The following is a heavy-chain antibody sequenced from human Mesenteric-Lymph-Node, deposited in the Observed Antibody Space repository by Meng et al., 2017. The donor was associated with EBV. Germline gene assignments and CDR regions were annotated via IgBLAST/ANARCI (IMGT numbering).Heavy chain of an antibody. CDR3: ARVDYTKSLPFDY. J-gene: IGHJ4*02. Sequence: VYLEQWGEGGLKPSKTLALTCAVSGGSFNAFSGTWIRQPPGKGLEWIGEIDHSESNNYNPSLKCRVTMAVDTSKNQFSLKLASVTAADTAVYYCARVDYTKSLPFDYWGRGTLVTVSS. D-gene: IGHD2-2*02. V-gene: IGHV4-34*01. CDR1: GGSFNAFS. CDR2: IDHSESN.